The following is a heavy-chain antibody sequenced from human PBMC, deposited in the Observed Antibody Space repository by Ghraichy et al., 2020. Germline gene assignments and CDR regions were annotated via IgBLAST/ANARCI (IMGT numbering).Heavy chain of an antibody. V-gene: IGHV4-39*01. J-gene: IGHJ5*02. CDR3: ARLSANYDFWSGNLHLNYFDP. Sequence: SETLSLTCTVSGGPISSSSYYWAWIRQPPGKGLEWIGSIYYSGSTYYNPSLKSRVTMSVDLAKNQFSLKLTSVTAADTAVYYCARLSANYDFWSGNLHLNYFDPWGQGIRVTVS. CDR2: IYYSGST. CDR1: GGPISSSSYY. D-gene: IGHD3-3*01.